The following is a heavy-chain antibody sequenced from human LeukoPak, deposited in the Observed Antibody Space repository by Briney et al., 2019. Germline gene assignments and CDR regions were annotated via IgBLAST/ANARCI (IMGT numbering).Heavy chain of an antibody. J-gene: IGHJ6*02. CDR2: ISYDGSYK. V-gene: IGHV3-30*03. Sequence: GGSLRLSCAASGFTFSSYAMYWVRQAPGKGLEWVASISYDGSYKYYTDSVKGRFTISRDNSKNTLYLQMKSLRAEDTAVYYCARDGHGMDVWGQGTTVTVSS. CDR3: ARDGHGMDV. CDR1: GFTFSSYA.